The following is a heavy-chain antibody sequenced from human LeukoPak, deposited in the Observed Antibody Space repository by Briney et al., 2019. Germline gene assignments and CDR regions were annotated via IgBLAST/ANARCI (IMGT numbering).Heavy chain of an antibody. CDR2: ITSSSRSI. V-gene: IGHV3-21*01. Sequence: GGSLTLFCAASGFIFNSYPMNWLRHATGKGLEWVSSITSSSRSIYYADSVKGRFTISRDNAKNSLYLQMNSLRVEDTAVYYCARSSEFDYWGQGTLVTVSS. CDR1: GFIFNSYP. CDR3: ARSSEFDY. J-gene: IGHJ4*01. D-gene: IGHD6-19*01.